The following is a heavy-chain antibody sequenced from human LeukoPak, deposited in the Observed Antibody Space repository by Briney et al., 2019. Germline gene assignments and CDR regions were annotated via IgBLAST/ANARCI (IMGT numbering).Heavy chain of an antibody. CDR2: ISGSGGGT. J-gene: IGHJ3*02. CDR1: GFTFSSYA. CDR3: ARGRGSGPDDAFDI. D-gene: IGHD1-14*01. Sequence: GGSLRLSCAASGFTFSSYAMSWVRQAPGKGLEWVSAISGSGGGTYYADSVKGRFTISRDNSKDTLYLQMNSLRAEDTAVYYCARGRGSGPDDAFDIWGQGTMVTVSS. V-gene: IGHV3-23*01.